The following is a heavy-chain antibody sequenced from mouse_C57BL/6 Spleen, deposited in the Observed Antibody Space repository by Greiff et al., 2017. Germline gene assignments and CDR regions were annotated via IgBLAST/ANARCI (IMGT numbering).Heavy chain of an antibody. V-gene: IGHV10-1*01. D-gene: IGHD2-4*01. CDR1: GFSFNTYA. CDR2: IRSKSNNYAT. CDR3: VRGPYDYDVYFDY. J-gene: IGHJ2*01. Sequence: DVQLVESGGGLVQPKGSLKLSCAASGFSFNTYAMNWVRQAPGKGLEWVARIRSKSNNYATYYADSVKDRFTISRDDSESMLYLQMNNLKTEDTAMYYCVRGPYDYDVYFDYWGQGTTLTVSS.